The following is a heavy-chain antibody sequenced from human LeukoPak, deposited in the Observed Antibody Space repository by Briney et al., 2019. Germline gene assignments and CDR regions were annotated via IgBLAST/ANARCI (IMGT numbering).Heavy chain of an antibody. J-gene: IGHJ4*02. CDR1: GFTFSSHA. CDR3: ARDSMVRGAYGY. Sequence: GGSLRLSCAASGFTFSSHAMTWVRQAPGKGLEWVSAIIGSGGSTYYADSVKGRFTISRDNSKNTLYLQMNSLRAEDTAVYYCARDSMVRGAYGYWGQGTLVTVSS. D-gene: IGHD3-10*01. CDR2: IIGSGGST. V-gene: IGHV3-23*01.